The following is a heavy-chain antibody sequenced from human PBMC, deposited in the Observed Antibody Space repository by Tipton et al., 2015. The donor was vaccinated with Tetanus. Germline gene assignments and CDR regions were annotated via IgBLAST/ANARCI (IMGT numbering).Heavy chain of an antibody. V-gene: IGHV4-4*02. CDR2: VVVGDS. J-gene: IGHJ4*02. CDR1: GGSISGPNW. Sequence: TLSLTCAVTGGSISGPNWWSWVRQIPGKGLEWIGEVVVGDSNYNPSLKSRVTISVDTSKNQFSLKLSSVTAADTAVYYCARGTGDYWGQGTLVTVSS. CDR3: ARGTGDY. D-gene: IGHD1-14*01.